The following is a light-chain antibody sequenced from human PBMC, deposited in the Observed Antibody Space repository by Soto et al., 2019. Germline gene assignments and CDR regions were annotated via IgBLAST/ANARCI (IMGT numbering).Light chain of an antibody. Sequence: EIVMTQSPATLSVSPGERATLSCRASQSVSSNLAWYQQKPGQAPRLLIYGASTRATGIPARFSGSGSGTEFTLTLSSLQSEDFAVYYCQQYNNWPPSSLTFGGGTKVEIK. CDR1: QSVSSN. CDR3: QQYNNWPPSSLT. CDR2: GAS. J-gene: IGKJ4*01. V-gene: IGKV3-15*01.